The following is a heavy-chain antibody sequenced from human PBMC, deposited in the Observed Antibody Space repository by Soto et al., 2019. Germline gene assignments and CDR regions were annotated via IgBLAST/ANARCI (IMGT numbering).Heavy chain of an antibody. CDR2: IRSKANSYAT. CDR3: TTSPVADCSGTCRNLFDL. Sequence: PGGSLRLSCAASGFTSSGSAMHWVRLASGKGLEWVGRIRSKANSYATAYGASVKGRFTISRDDSKNTAYLQMNSLKTEDTAVYYCTTSPVADCSGTCRNLFDLWGQGTLVTGSS. D-gene: IGHD2-2*01. J-gene: IGHJ5*02. CDR1: GFTSSGSA. V-gene: IGHV3-73*01.